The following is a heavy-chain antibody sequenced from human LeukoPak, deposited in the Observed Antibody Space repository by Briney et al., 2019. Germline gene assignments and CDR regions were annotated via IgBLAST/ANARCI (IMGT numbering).Heavy chain of an antibody. CDR3: ARSRTGYGHFDY. CDR1: EGTFSSYA. J-gene: IGHJ4*02. Sequence: SVKVSCKASEGTFSSYAISWVRQAPGQGLEWMGGIIPIFGTANYAQKFQGRVTITADESTSTAYMELSSLRSEDTAVYYCARSRTGYGHFDYWGRGTLVTVSS. V-gene: IGHV1-69*13. CDR2: IIPIFGTA. D-gene: IGHD6-13*01.